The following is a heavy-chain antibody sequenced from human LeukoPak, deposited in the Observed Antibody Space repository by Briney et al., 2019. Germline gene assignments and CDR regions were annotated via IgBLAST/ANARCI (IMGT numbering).Heavy chain of an antibody. CDR1: GFTFSSYG. CDR3: ARVITMVRGGISVYYYYYMDV. J-gene: IGHJ6*03. Sequence: GGSLRLSCAASGFTFSSYGMSWVRQAPGKGLQWVSVIIGSGSSTYYADSVKGRFTISRDNARNTLYLQMNSLRAEDTALYHCARVITMVRGGISVYYYYYMDVWGKGTTVATSS. D-gene: IGHD3-10*01. CDR2: IIGSGSST. V-gene: IGHV3-23*01.